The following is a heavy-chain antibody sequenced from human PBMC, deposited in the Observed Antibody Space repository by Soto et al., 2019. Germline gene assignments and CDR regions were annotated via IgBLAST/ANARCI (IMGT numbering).Heavy chain of an antibody. Sequence: QVQLQESGPGLVKPSQTLSLTCTVSGGSISSGGYYWSWIRQHPGKGLEWIGYIYYSGSTYYNPSLKSRVTISVDTSKNQFSLKLSSVTAADTAVYYCARDPAGSVSGGTGYYYYYGMDVWGQGTTVTVSS. CDR3: ARDPAGSVSGGTGYYYYYGMDV. J-gene: IGHJ6*02. CDR2: IYYSGST. D-gene: IGHD3-10*01. V-gene: IGHV4-31*03. CDR1: GGSISSGGYY.